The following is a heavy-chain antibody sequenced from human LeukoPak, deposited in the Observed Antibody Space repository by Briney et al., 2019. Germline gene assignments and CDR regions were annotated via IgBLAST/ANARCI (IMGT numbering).Heavy chain of an antibody. Sequence: KSSETLSLTCSVSGDSISSITYYWGWIRQPPGKGLEWIGSIYYSGSTYYNPSLKSRVTILVDTSKNQFSLKLSSVTAADTAVYYCARSLTNTVTTVRLFDYWGQGTLVTVSS. CDR3: ARSLTNTVTTVRLFDY. J-gene: IGHJ4*02. CDR2: IYYSGST. D-gene: IGHD4-17*01. CDR1: GDSISSITYY. V-gene: IGHV4-39*07.